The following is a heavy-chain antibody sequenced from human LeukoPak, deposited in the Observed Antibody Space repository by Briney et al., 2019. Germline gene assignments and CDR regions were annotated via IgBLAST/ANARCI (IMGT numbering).Heavy chain of an antibody. D-gene: IGHD6-13*01. CDR1: GYSISSGYY. V-gene: IGHV4-38-2*02. J-gene: IGHJ1*01. CDR2: IYHSGST. Sequence: SETLSLTCTVSGYSISSGYYWGWIRQPPGKGLEWIGSIYHSGSTYYNPSLKSRVTISVDTSKNQFSLKLSSVTAADTAVYYCASYILASIAAAGPPLAVYFQHWGQGTLVTVSS. CDR3: ASYILASIAAAGPPLAVYFQH.